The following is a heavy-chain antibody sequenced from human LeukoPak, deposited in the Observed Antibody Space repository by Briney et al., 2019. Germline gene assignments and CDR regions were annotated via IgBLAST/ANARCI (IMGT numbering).Heavy chain of an antibody. D-gene: IGHD6-13*01. V-gene: IGHV3-21*01. J-gene: IGHJ4*02. CDR2: ITSGSSYI. Sequence: GGSLRLSCAASGFTFSSYSMNWVRQAPGKGLEWVSSITSGSSYIYYADSVKGRFTISRDNAKSSLFLQMNSLRAEDTAVYYCASYYFRAAGVTWGQGTLVTVSS. CDR3: ASYYFRAAGVT. CDR1: GFTFSSYS.